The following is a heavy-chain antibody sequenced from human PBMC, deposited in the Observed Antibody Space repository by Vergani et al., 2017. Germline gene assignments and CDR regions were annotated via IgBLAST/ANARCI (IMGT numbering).Heavy chain of an antibody. D-gene: IGHD3-16*01. CDR1: GFTLSDYD. Sequence: QVQLVESGGGVVQRGGSLRLSCATSGFTLSDYDMQWIRQGPCKGLEFVAFIQFDGSNQYYADSVKGQLTLSRDFSKNTLYLQMNRLRTDDTATYFCAKHFRGWGIDYWGQGTQVIVSS. J-gene: IGHJ4*02. V-gene: IGHV3-30*02. CDR3: AKHFRGWGIDY. CDR2: IQFDGSNQ.